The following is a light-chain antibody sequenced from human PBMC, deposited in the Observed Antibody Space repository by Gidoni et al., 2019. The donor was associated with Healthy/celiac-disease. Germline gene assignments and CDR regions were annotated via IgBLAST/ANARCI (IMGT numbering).Light chain of an antibody. CDR1: QSISSY. CDR3: QQSYSTPWT. CDR2: AAS. V-gene: IGKV1-39*01. Sequence: DLQMAQSLSSLSASVGDRVTITGRASQSISSYLNCYQQKPGKAPKLLIYAASSLQSGVPSRCSGSGSGTDFTLTISSLQPEDFATYYCQQSYSTPWTFGQGTKVEIK. J-gene: IGKJ1*01.